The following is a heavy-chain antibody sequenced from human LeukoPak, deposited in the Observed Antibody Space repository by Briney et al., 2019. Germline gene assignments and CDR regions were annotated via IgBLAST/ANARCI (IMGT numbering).Heavy chain of an antibody. CDR1: GFTFNTYA. D-gene: IGHD2/OR15-2a*01. J-gene: IGHJ4*02. CDR2: ISYNGGST. Sequence: GGSLRLSCAASGFTFNTYAMHWVRQAPGKGLEYVSAISYNGGSTYYANSVKGRFTISRDNAKNSLYLQMNSLRAEDTAVYYCAIFLSYFDYWGQGTLVTVSS. V-gene: IGHV3-64*01. CDR3: AIFLSYFDY.